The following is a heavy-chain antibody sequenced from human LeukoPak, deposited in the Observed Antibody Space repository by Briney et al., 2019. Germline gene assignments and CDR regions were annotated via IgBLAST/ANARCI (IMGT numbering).Heavy chain of an antibody. CDR3: ARDGLDYYDSSGYSSAFDI. CDR1: GFTFSSYG. J-gene: IGHJ3*02. Sequence: GGSLRLSYAASGFTFSSYGMHWVRQAPGKGLEWVAVIWYDGSNKYYADSVKGRFTISRDNSKNTLYLQMNSLRAEDTAVYYCARDGLDYYDSSGYSSAFDIWGQGTMVTVSS. CDR2: IWYDGSNK. D-gene: IGHD3-22*01. V-gene: IGHV3-33*01.